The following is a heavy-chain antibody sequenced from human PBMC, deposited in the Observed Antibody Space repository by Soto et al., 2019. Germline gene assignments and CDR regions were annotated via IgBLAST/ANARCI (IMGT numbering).Heavy chain of an antibody. D-gene: IGHD3-9*01. CDR2: INPNSGGT. J-gene: IGHJ6*02. CDR3: ARVPVDYDIVTDLYYYYGMDV. V-gene: IGHV1-2*04. CDR1: GYTFTGYY. Sequence: QVPLVQSGAEVKKPGASVKVSCKASGYTFTGYYMHWVRQAPGQGLEWMGWINPNSGGTNYAQKFQGWVTMTRDTSIRTAYMELGRLRSDDTAVYYCARVPVDYDIVTDLYYYYGMDVWGQGTTVTVS.